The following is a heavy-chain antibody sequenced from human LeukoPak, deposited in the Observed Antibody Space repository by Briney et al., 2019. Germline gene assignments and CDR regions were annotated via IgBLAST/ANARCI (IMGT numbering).Heavy chain of an antibody. V-gene: IGHV3-15*01. J-gene: IGHJ4*02. CDR3: TTVHDIVVVVAATDPFGY. D-gene: IGHD2-15*01. CDR1: GFTFSNAW. Sequence: GGSLRLSCAASGFTFSNAWMSWVRQAPGKGLEWVGRIKSKTDGGTTDYAAPVKGSFTISRDDSKNTLYLQMNSLKTEDTAVYYCTTVHDIVVVVAATDPFGYWGQETLVTVSS. CDR2: IKSKTDGGTT.